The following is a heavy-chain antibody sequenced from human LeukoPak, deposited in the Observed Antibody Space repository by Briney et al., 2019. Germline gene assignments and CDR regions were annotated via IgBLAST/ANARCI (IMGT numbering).Heavy chain of an antibody. CDR3: ARDWSDYGDYVSLFDY. CDR2: ISYDGSNK. J-gene: IGHJ4*02. V-gene: IGHV3-30-3*01. D-gene: IGHD4-17*01. Sequence: GRSLRLSCAASGFTLSSYAMHWVRQARGKGLEWVAVISYDGSNKYYADCVKGRFTISRDNSKNTLYLQMNSLRAEDTAVYYCARDWSDYGDYVSLFDYWGQGTLVTVSS. CDR1: GFTLSSYA.